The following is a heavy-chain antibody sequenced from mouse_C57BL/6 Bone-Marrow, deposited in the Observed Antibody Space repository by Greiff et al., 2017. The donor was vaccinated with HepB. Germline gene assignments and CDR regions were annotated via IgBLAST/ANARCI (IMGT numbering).Heavy chain of an antibody. CDR1: GYTFTNYW. D-gene: IGHD1-1*01. CDR2: IYPGGGYT. CDR3: ARRYYGSSPYYAMDY. J-gene: IGHJ4*01. Sequence: VKLQQSGAELVRPGTSVKMSCKASGYTFTNYWIGWAKQRPGHGLEWIGDIYPGGGYTNYNEKFKGKATLTADKSSSTAYMQFSSLTSEDSAIYYCARRYYGSSPYYAMDYWGQGTSVTVSS. V-gene: IGHV1-63*01.